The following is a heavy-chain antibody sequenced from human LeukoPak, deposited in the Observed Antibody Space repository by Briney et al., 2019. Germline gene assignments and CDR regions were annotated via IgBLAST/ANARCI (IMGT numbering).Heavy chain of an antibody. J-gene: IGHJ4*02. D-gene: IGHD5-12*01. CDR2: IYYSGST. CDR1: GGSISSYY. Sequence: SETLFLTCTVSGGSISSYYWSWIRQPPGKGLEWIGYIYYSGSTNYNPSLKSRVTISVDTSKNQFSLKLSSVTAADTAVYYCARARGFIVATIVVGDYFDYWGQGTLVTVSS. CDR3: ARARGFIVATIVVGDYFDY. V-gene: IGHV4-59*01.